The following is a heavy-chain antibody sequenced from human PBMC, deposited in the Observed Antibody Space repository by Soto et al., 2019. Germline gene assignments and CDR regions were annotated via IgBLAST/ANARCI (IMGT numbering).Heavy chain of an antibody. V-gene: IGHV3-23*01. CDR2: ISGSGGST. CDR3: AKDPCITIFGVVRCRHY. Sequence: EVQLLESGGGLVQPGGSLRLSCAASGFTFSSYAMSWVRQAPGKGLEWVSAISGSGGSTYYADSVKGRFTISRDNSKNTLYLQMNSVRAEDTAVYYCAKDPCITIFGVVRCRHYWGQGTLVTVSS. J-gene: IGHJ4*02. CDR1: GFTFSSYA. D-gene: IGHD3-3*01.